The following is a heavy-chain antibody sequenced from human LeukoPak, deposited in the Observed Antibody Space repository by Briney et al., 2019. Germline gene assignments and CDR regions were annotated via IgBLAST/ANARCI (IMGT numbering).Heavy chain of an antibody. CDR2: ITGSSSYK. CDR1: GLTFSRYT. D-gene: IGHD4-17*01. Sequence: GGSLRLSCAASGLTFSRYTMNWVRQAPGKGLEWVSSITGSSSYKYYVDSVKGRFTISRDNAKNSLYLQMNSLRAEDTAVYYCARGWDYGDAGDFWGQGTLVTVSS. J-gene: IGHJ4*02. V-gene: IGHV3-21*01. CDR3: ARGWDYGDAGDF.